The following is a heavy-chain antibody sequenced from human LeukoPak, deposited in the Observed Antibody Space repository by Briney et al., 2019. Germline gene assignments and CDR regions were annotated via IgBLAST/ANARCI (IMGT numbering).Heavy chain of an antibody. CDR3: ASASGYYRRFDF. CDR1: GGSFSGYY. Sequence: SETLSLTCAVYGGSFSGYYWSWIRQPPGKGLEWIGEINHSGSTNYNPSLKSRVTISVDTSKNQFSPKLSSVTAADTAVYYCASASGYYRRFDFWGQGTLVTVSS. J-gene: IGHJ4*02. CDR2: INHSGST. D-gene: IGHD3-22*01. V-gene: IGHV4-34*01.